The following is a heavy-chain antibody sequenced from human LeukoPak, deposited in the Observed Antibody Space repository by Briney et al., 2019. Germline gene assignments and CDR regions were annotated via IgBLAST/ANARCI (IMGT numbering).Heavy chain of an antibody. CDR3: ARGMPDYYYGMDV. Sequence: SETLSLTCTVSDGSISGYYWTRIRQPAGKGLEWIGRIYTSDNTIYNPSLKSRVTISVDTSKNQFSLKLSSVTAADTAVYYCARGMPDYYYGMDVWGQGTTVTVSS. J-gene: IGHJ6*02. D-gene: IGHD2-2*01. CDR2: IYTSDNT. CDR1: DGSISGYY. V-gene: IGHV4-4*07.